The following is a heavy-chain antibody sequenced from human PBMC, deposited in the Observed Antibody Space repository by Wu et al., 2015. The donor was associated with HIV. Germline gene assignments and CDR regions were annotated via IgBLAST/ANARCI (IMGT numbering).Heavy chain of an antibody. V-gene: IGHV1-69*12. D-gene: IGHD3-22*01. J-gene: IGHJ3*02. CDR1: GISFSRYS. Sequence: QAQLVQSGAEVKKPGSAVKVSCKASGISFSRYSINWVRQAPGQGLEWMGGIIPIFGTTNYAQKFQNKVTITADESTRTTYMELSSLEFEDTAIYFCAGPSYYDSSGYYDAFDIWGRGTVVTVSS. CDR2: IIPIFGTT. CDR3: AGPSYYDSSGYYDAFDI.